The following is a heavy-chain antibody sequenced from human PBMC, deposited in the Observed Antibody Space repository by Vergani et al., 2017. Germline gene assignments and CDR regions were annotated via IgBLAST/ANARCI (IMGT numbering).Heavy chain of an antibody. J-gene: IGHJ6*02. V-gene: IGHV4-39*01. CDR1: GGSISSSSYY. D-gene: IGHD3-10*01. CDR2: IYYSGST. Sequence: QLQLQESGPGLVKPSETLSLTCTVSGGSISSSSYYWGWIRQPPGKGLEWIGSIYYSGSTYYNPSLKSRVTISVDTSKNQFSLKLSSVTAADTAVYYCARVRFGELSYYYYGMDVWGQGTTVTVSS. CDR3: ARVRFGELSYYYYGMDV.